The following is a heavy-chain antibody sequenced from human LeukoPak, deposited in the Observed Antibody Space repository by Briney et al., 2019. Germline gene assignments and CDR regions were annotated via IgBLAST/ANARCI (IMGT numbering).Heavy chain of an antibody. CDR2: IYHSGST. CDR3: ARDPSFGVVIKAPPTFDY. V-gene: IGHV4-38-2*02. D-gene: IGHD3-3*01. Sequence: SETLSLTCTVSGYSISSGYYWGWIRQPPGKGLGWIGSIYHSGSTYYNQSLKSRVTISIDTSKNQFSLKLSSVTAADTAVYYCARDPSFGVVIKAPPTFDYWGQGTLVTVSS. CDR1: GYSISSGYY. J-gene: IGHJ4*02.